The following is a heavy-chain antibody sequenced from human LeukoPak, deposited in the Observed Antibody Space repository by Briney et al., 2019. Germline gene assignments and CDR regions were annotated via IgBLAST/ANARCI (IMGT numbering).Heavy chain of an antibody. CDR3: ARQLGYSYGMPVDY. Sequence: SETLSLTCTVSGGSISSYYWSWIRQPPGKGLEWIGYIFHTGSGSTSHNPSLKSRVTISVDTSKNQFSLNLNSVTAADTAVYYCARQLGYSYGMPVDYWGQGTLVTVSS. CDR1: GGSISSYY. J-gene: IGHJ4*02. D-gene: IGHD5-18*01. V-gene: IGHV4-59*08. CDR2: IFHTGSGST.